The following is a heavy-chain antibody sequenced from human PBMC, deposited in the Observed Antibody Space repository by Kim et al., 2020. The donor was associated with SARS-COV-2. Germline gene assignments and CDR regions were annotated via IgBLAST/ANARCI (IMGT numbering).Heavy chain of an antibody. CDR3: ARSPLWLPFDY. V-gene: IGHV4-59*01. J-gene: IGHJ4*02. Sequence: STNYTPALKSRVTISVDTSKNQFSLKLCSVTAAATAVYYCARSPLWLPFDYWGQGTLVTVSS. CDR2: ST. D-gene: IGHD3-10*01.